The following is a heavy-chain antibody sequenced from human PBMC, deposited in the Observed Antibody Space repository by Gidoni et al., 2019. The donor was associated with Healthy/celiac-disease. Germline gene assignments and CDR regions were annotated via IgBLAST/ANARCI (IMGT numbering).Heavy chain of an antibody. Sequence: QLQLQESGSGLVKPSQTLSLTCAGSGGPISSGGYSWSWIRQPPGQGLDWIGDIYPSGSTYSTPSLKSRVTISVDRSKNQFSLKLGSVTAADTAVYYCARGVERNTFDYWGQGTLVTVSS. D-gene: IGHD6-6*01. CDR2: IYPSGST. J-gene: IGHJ4*02. V-gene: IGHV4-30-2*01. CDR1: GGPISSGGYS. CDR3: ARGVERNTFDY.